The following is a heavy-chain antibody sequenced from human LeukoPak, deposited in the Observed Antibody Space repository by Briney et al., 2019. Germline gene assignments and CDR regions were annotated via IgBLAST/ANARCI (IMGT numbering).Heavy chain of an antibody. Sequence: ASVKVSCKASGYTFTSYYMHWVRQAPGQGLEWMGIINPSGGSTSYAQKFQGRVTMTRDTSTSTVYMELSSLRSEDTAVYYCARNAPSYYDSSGYPDYWGQGTLVTVSS. CDR1: GYTFTSYY. V-gene: IGHV1-46*01. CDR3: ARNAPSYYDSSGYPDY. J-gene: IGHJ4*02. CDR2: INPSGGST. D-gene: IGHD3-22*01.